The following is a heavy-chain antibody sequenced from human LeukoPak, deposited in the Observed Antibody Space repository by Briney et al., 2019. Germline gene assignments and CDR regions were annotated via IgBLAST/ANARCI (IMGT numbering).Heavy chain of an antibody. CDR1: GYTFTSYD. V-gene: IGHV1-8*01. Sequence: ASVKVSCKASGYTFTSYDINWVRQATGQGLEWMGWMNPNSGNTGYAQKFQGRVTMTRNTSISTAYMELSSLGSEDTAVYYCARGPYGAVAGTFGDLDYWGQGALVTVSS. D-gene: IGHD6-19*01. J-gene: IGHJ4*02. CDR3: ARGPYGAVAGTFGDLDY. CDR2: MNPNSGNT.